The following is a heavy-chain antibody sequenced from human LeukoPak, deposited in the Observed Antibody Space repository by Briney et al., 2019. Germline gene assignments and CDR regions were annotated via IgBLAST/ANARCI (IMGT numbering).Heavy chain of an antibody. Sequence: PGGSLRLSCAASGFTFSDSAMHWVRQASGKGLEWVCRIRIKANTYATAYAASVKGRFTISRDDSKNTAYLQMNSLKTEDTAVYYCTTDSSGYWGQGILVTVSS. CDR1: GFTFSDSA. CDR2: IRIKANTYAT. J-gene: IGHJ4*02. CDR3: TTDSSGY. D-gene: IGHD2-15*01. V-gene: IGHV3-73*01.